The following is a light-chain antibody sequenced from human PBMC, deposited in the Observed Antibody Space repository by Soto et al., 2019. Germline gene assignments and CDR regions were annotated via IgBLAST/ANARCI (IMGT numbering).Light chain of an antibody. CDR2: GAS. V-gene: IGKV3-20*01. CDR3: QQYSSSPPT. CDR1: QSLSSRY. Sequence: EIVLTQSPGTLSLSPGDRATLSCRASQSLSSRYLAWYRQKPGQAPRLLIYGASNRATGIPDRFSGSGSGTDLTLTISRPEPDDFAVYYCQQYSSSPPTFGGGTKVEIK. J-gene: IGKJ4*01.